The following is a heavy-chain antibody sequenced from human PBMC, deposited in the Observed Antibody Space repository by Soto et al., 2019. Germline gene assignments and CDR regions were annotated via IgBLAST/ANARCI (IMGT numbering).Heavy chain of an antibody. CDR3: TATRKLWFGENDAFDI. Sequence: GGSLRLSCAASGFTFSNAWMSWVRQAPGKGLEWVGRIKSKTDGGTTDYAAPVKGRFNISRDDSKNTLYLQMNSLKTEDTAVYYCTATRKLWFGENDAFDIWGQGTMVTVSS. J-gene: IGHJ3*02. D-gene: IGHD3-10*01. V-gene: IGHV3-15*01. CDR2: IKSKTDGGTT. CDR1: GFTFSNAW.